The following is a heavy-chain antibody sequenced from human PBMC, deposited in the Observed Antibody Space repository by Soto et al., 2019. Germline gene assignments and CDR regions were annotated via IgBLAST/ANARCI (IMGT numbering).Heavy chain of an antibody. CDR1: GFTFXXXX. CDR2: ISGGGDST. D-gene: IGHD5-12*01. J-gene: IGHJ4*02. CDR3: SKWDGYGDQ. V-gene: IGHV3-23*01. Sequence: QPGGSLRLSCAXXGFTFXXXXXXWVRQAPGKGLEWGCCISGGGDSTHYADSVKGRFTISRDNSKNMVYLQMNSLTADDTAVYFCSKWDGYGDQGGQGTLVTVSS.